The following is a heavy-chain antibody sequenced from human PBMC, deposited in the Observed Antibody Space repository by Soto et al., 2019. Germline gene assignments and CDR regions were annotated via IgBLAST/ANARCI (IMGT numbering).Heavy chain of an antibody. CDR3: AREVRITMIVVVSHFDY. V-gene: IGHV4-34*01. CDR1: GGSFSGYY. CDR2: INHSGST. D-gene: IGHD3-22*01. Sequence: PSETLSLTCAVYGGSFSGYYWSWIRQPPGKGLEWIGEINHSGSTNYNPSLKSRVTISVDTSKNQFSLKLSSVTAADTAVYYCAREVRITMIVVVSHFDYWGQGTLVTVS. J-gene: IGHJ4*02.